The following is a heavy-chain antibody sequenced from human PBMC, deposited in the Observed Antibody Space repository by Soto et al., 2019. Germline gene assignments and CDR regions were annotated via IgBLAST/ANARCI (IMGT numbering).Heavy chain of an antibody. CDR2: IYHSGTT. CDR1: GGSVTSNFYY. CDR3: ATQRWEQPKWFDT. D-gene: IGHD1-26*01. J-gene: IGHJ5*02. V-gene: IGHV4-39*01. Sequence: QLQLQESGPGLVKPSETLSLTCTLSGGSVTSNFYYWGWIRQPPGKGPEWIGSIYHSGTTFYNPSLRSRATISIDTSKNQFSLNVGSVTAADTAVYYCATQRWEQPKWFDTWGQGTLVIVSS.